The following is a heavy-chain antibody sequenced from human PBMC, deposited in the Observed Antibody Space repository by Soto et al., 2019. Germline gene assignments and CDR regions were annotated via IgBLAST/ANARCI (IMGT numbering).Heavy chain of an antibody. CDR3: AKSDYGDPYYFDY. Sequence: EVQLLESGGGLVQPGGSLRLSCAASGFTFSSYAMSWVRQAPGKGLEWVSAISGSGGSTYYADSEKGRFTISRDNSKNPLYLQMNSLRAEDTAVYYCAKSDYGDPYYFDYWGQGPLVTVSS. CDR2: ISGSGGST. V-gene: IGHV3-23*01. CDR1: GFTFSSYA. D-gene: IGHD4-17*01. J-gene: IGHJ4*02.